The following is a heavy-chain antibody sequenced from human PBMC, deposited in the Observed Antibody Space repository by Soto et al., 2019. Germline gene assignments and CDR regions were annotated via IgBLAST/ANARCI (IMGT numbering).Heavy chain of an antibody. J-gene: IGHJ4*02. CDR2: IYHSGST. Sequence: SETLSLTCAVSGGSISSGGYSWSWIRQPPGKGLEWIGYIYHSGSTYYNPSLKSRVTISVDRSRNQFSLKLSSVTAADTAVYYCARVVSSIEVRPFYYWGQVTLVTVSS. D-gene: IGHD6-6*01. CDR1: GGSISSGGYS. CDR3: ARVVSSIEVRPFYY. V-gene: IGHV4-30-2*01.